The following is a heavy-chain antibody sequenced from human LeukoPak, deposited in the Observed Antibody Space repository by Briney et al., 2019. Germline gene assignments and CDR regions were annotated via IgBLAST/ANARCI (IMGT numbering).Heavy chain of an antibody. CDR2: ISYRGGST. CDR3: AKRGVVIRVILVGLHKEAYYFDS. V-gene: IGHV3-23*01. D-gene: IGHD3-22*01. Sequence: GGSLRLFCGVCGITLSNYGMSGVRQARARGRVEVTGISYRGGSTNCADSAKRRYTISRDSPKNTLYLQMTSLRAEDTAVYFCAKRGVVIRVILVGLHKEAYYFDSWGQGALVTVSS. J-gene: IGHJ4*02. CDR1: GITLSNYG.